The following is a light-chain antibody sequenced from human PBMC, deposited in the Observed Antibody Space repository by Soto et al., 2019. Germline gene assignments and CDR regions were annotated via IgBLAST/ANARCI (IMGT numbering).Light chain of an antibody. V-gene: IGKV3D-20*02. Sequence: EIVLTQSPGTLSLSPGERATLSCRASQSVTSNYLAWYQQKPGQAPGLLIYGASTRATGISARFSGSGSGTEFTLTISSLQSEDFAVYYCQQRSDSITFGQGTRLEIK. J-gene: IGKJ5*01. CDR2: GAS. CDR1: QSVTSNY. CDR3: QQRSDSIT.